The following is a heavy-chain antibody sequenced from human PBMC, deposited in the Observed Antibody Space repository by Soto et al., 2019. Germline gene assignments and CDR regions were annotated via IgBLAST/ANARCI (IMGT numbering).Heavy chain of an antibody. J-gene: IGHJ4*02. CDR3: ARAQPTYSSSYFDY. CDR2: ISGLGDDT. V-gene: IGHV3-23*01. CDR1: GFTFSSYA. Sequence: EVQLLESGGDLVQPGGSLRLSCAASGFTFSSYAMSWVRQAPGKGLEWVSTISGLGDDTDYTASVQGRLTISRDNSNNTRYVHMNSLRAEDTAVYYCARAQPTYSSSYFDYWGQGTLVTVSS. D-gene: IGHD3-22*01.